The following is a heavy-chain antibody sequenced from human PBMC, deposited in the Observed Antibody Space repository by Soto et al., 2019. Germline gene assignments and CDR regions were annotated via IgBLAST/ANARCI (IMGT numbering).Heavy chain of an antibody. CDR2: ISYDGSNK. CDR1: GFTFSSYG. CDR3: AKFPSRAYYDSSGGITDV. D-gene: IGHD3-22*01. Sequence: LRLSCAASGFTFSSYGMHWVRQAPGKGLEWVAVISYDGSNKYYADSVKGRFTISRDNSKNTLYLQMNSLRAEDTAVYYCAKFPSRAYYDSSGGITDVWGQGTTVTVSS. J-gene: IGHJ6*02. V-gene: IGHV3-30*18.